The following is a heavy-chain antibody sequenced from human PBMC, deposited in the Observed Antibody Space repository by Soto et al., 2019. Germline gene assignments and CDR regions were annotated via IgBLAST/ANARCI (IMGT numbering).Heavy chain of an antibody. Sequence: ASVKVSCKASGYTFTGYYMHWVRQAPGQRLEWMGWINPNNGNTKYAQKFQGWVTMTRDTSISTAYMELSRLRSDDTAVYYCARCLRPRSDYYDSSGYYDAFDIWGQGTMVTVSS. V-gene: IGHV1-2*04. CDR1: GYTFTGYY. CDR2: INPNNGNT. J-gene: IGHJ3*02. D-gene: IGHD3-22*01. CDR3: ARCLRPRSDYYDSSGYYDAFDI.